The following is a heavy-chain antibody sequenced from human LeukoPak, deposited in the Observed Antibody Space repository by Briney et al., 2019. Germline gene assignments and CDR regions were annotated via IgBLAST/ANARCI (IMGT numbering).Heavy chain of an antibody. Sequence: PSETLSLTCTVSGGSISSYYWSWIRQPPGKGLEWIGYIYYSGSTNYNPSLKSRVTISVDTSKNQFSLKLSSVTAADTAVYYCARLRWWYFDLWGRGTLVTVSS. D-gene: IGHD4-23*01. CDR1: GGSISSYY. J-gene: IGHJ2*01. V-gene: IGHV4-59*08. CDR3: ARLRWWYFDL. CDR2: IYYSGST.